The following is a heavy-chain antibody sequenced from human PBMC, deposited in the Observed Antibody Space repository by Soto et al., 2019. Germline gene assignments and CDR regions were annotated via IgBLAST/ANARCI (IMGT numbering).Heavy chain of an antibody. D-gene: IGHD3-9*01. CDR2: ISGSGGST. Sequence: GSLRLSCAASGFTFSSYAMSWVRQAPGKGLEWVSAISGSGGSTYYADSVKGRFTISRDNSKNTLYLQTNSLRAEDTAVYYCAKDGHYDILTGYFFGPGNWFDPWGQGTLVTVSS. V-gene: IGHV3-23*01. CDR1: GFTFSSYA. CDR3: AKDGHYDILTGYFFGPGNWFDP. J-gene: IGHJ5*02.